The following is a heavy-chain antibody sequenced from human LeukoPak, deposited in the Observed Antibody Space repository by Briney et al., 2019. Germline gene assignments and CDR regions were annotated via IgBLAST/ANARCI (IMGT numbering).Heavy chain of an antibody. D-gene: IGHD2-15*01. V-gene: IGHV3-64*01. J-gene: IGHJ3*02. CDR1: GFTFSSYA. CDR3: ARVDWNRGGYPYGAFDI. Sequence: PGGSLRLSCAASGFTFSSYAMHWVRQAPGKGLEYVSAISSNGGSTYYANSVKGRFTISRDNSKNTLYLQMGSLRAEDMAVYYCARVDWNRGGYPYGAFDIWGQGTMVTVSS. CDR2: ISSNGGST.